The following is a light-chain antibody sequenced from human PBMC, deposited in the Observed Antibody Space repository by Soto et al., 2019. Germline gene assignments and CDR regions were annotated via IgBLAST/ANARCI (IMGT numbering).Light chain of an antibody. Sequence: DIPMTQSPSTLSASVGDRVTITCRASQSISSWLAWYQQKPGKAPKLLIHQASSLESGVPSRFSGSGSGTEFTLTITSLQPDDFATYYCQQYNTYCTFGQGTKVEIK. CDR2: QAS. J-gene: IGKJ1*01. CDR3: QQYNTYCT. V-gene: IGKV1-5*03. CDR1: QSISSW.